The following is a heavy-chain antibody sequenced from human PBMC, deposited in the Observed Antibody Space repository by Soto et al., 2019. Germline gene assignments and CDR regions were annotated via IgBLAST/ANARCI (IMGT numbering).Heavy chain of an antibody. D-gene: IGHD7-27*01. CDR2: IYYSGST. J-gene: IGHJ4*02. V-gene: IGHV4-31*03. Sequence: PSDTLSLTCSVSGDSIGSGGHYWNWIRQHPEKGLEWIGYIYYSGSTHYNPSLRSRLRISLDTSKNQFFLRLTSVTAADTARYYCARDQAPAPTGWGYWGQGIQVTVSS. CDR3: ARDQAPAPTGWGY. CDR1: GDSIGSGGHY.